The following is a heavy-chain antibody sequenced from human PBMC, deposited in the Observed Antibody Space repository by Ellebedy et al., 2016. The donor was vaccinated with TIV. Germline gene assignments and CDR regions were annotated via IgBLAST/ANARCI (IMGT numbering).Heavy chain of an antibody. CDR1: GFTFSSYG. Sequence: GESLKISCVGSGFTFSSYGMNWVRQVPGKGLEWVAIVSAIGSSANYADSVRGRFIISRDNSKSTLYLQMNFLRAEDTAIYYCAKSPSRKPGLIDSWGQGILVTVSS. D-gene: IGHD1-14*01. V-gene: IGHV3-23*01. CDR3: AKSPSRKPGLIDS. J-gene: IGHJ4*02. CDR2: VSAIGSSA.